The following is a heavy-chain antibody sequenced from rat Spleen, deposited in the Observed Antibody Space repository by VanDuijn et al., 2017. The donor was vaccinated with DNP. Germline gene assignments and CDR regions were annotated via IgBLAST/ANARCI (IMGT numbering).Heavy chain of an antibody. V-gene: IGHV5S10*01. CDR1: GFTLSDYN. CDR3: ATHNSGFDY. Sequence: EVQLVESGGGSVQPGRSLKLSCAASGFTLSDYNLAWVRQPPKKGLEWVATIIYDGSSTYYGDSVKGRFTISRDNAKSTLYLQMDSLRSEDTATYYCATHNSGFDYWGQGVMVTVSS. D-gene: IGHD4-3*01. J-gene: IGHJ2*01. CDR2: IIYDGSST.